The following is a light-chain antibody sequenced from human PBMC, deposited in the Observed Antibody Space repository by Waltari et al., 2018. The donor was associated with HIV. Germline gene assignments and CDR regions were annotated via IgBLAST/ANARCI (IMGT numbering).Light chain of an antibody. CDR2: KDR. V-gene: IGLV3-25*02. J-gene: IGLJ2*01. CDR3: AAWDGSLSGVV. Sequence: SYGLTQPPSVSVSPGQTATITCSGDTLPKQYGYWYQQKPGHAPVMVIYKDRERPSGIPDRFSGSKSGTSASLAISRLQSEDEADYYCAAWDGSLSGVVFGGGTKLTVL. CDR1: TLPKQY.